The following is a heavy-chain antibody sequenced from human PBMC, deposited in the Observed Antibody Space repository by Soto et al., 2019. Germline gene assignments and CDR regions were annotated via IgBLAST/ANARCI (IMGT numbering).Heavy chain of an antibody. CDR2: IWSDGSSK. J-gene: IGHJ3*02. CDR3: ARDRRYSSGWYSIPTDAFDI. Sequence: GGSLRLSCAASGFTFSNSGMHWVRQAPGKGLEWVAAIWSDGSSKYYGNSVKGRFTISRDNSKNTLYLQMGSLRAEDTAVYYCARDRRYSSGWYSIPTDAFDIWGQGTMVTVS. V-gene: IGHV3-33*01. D-gene: IGHD6-19*01. CDR1: GFTFSNSG.